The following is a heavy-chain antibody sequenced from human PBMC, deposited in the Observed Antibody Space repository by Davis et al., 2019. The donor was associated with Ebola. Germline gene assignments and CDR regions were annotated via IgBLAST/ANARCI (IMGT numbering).Heavy chain of an antibody. Sequence: ESLKISCAASGFRFSSYWMHWLRQRPGKGLVWLSRLNTDGSTTSYADSVKDRFTISRDNAKNTLYLQMNSLRAEDTAVYYCAGEVWSSIDYWGQGTLVTVSS. V-gene: IGHV3-74*01. CDR3: AGEVWSSIDY. CDR1: GFRFSSYW. D-gene: IGHD3-10*01. J-gene: IGHJ4*02. CDR2: LNTDGSTT.